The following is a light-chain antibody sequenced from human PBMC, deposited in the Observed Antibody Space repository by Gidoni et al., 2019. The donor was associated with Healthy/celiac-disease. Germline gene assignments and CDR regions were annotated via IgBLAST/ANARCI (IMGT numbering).Light chain of an antibody. Sequence: EIVMTQSPATLSVSPGERATLSCRASQGVSSNLAWYQQKPGQAPRLLLSGASTRATGIPARFSGSGSGTEFTLTISSLQSEDFAVYYCQQYNNWPLLTFGGGTKVEIK. CDR3: QQYNNWPLLT. CDR1: QGVSSN. CDR2: GAS. J-gene: IGKJ4*01. V-gene: IGKV3-15*01.